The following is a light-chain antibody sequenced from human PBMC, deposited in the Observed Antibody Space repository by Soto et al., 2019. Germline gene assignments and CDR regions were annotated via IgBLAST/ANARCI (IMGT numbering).Light chain of an antibody. J-gene: IGLJ1*01. V-gene: IGLV2-14*01. CDR3: SSYTSRSTLYV. CDR2: EVT. Sequence: QSVLTQPASVSGSPGQSITVSCTGTSSDIGGYNYVSWYQQHPGKAPKLMVYEVTNRPSGGSDRFSGSKSGNTASLTISGLQADDEGYYYCSSYTSRSTLYVFGTGTKLTVL. CDR1: SSDIGGYNY.